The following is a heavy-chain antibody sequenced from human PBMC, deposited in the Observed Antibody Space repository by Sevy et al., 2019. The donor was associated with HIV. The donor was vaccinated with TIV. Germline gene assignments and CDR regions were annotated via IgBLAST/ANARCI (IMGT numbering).Heavy chain of an antibody. CDR2: ISYDGSNK. CDR1: GFTFSSYA. V-gene: IGHV3-30-3*01. J-gene: IGHJ6*02. Sequence: GGYLRLSCAASGFTFSSYAMHWVRQAPGKGLEWLAVISYDGSNKYYADSVKGRFTISRDNSKNTLYLQMNSLRAEDTAGCCCARELRGSSGYYGMDVWGQGTTVTVSS. CDR3: ARELRGSSGYYGMDV. D-gene: IGHD6-6*01.